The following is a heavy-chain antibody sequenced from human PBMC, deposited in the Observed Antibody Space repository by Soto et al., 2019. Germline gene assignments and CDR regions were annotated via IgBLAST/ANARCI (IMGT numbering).Heavy chain of an antibody. CDR2: TYYRSKWYN. V-gene: IGHV6-1*01. D-gene: IGHD3-22*01. CDR3: ARDLGDYYDSSGYTH. CDR1: GDSVSSNSAA. Sequence: SQTLSLTCAISGDSVSSNSAAWNWIRQSPSRGLEWLGRTYYRSKWYNDYAVSVKSRITINPDTSKNQFSLQLYSVTPEDSAVYYCARDLGDYYDSSGYTHWGQGTLVTVSS. J-gene: IGHJ4*02.